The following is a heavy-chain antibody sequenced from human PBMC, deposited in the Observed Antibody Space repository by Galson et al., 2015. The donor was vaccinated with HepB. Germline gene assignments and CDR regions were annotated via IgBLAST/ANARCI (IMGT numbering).Heavy chain of an antibody. V-gene: IGHV3-23*01. CDR2: ISGSGGST. J-gene: IGHJ4*02. Sequence: SLRLSCAASGFTFSSYAMSWVRQAPGKGLEWVSAISGSGGSTYYADSVKGRFTISRDNSKNTLYLQMNSLRAEDTAVYYCAKFGAGITMVRGVINRGWGQGTLVTVSS. CDR3: AKFGAGITMVRGVINRG. CDR1: GFTFSSYA. D-gene: IGHD3-10*01.